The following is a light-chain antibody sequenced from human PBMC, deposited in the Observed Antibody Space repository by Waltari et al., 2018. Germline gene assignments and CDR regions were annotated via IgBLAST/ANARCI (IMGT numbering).Light chain of an antibody. J-gene: IGKJ3*01. CDR3: QQYYSTPQT. Sequence: DIVMTQSPDSLAVSLGERATINCKSSQSVLYSSSNKNYLAWYQQKPGQPHKLLIYWASTRESGVPDRFSGSGSVTDFTLTISSLQAEDVAIYYCQQYYSTPQTFGPGTKVDIK. CDR1: QSVLYSSSNKNY. V-gene: IGKV4-1*01. CDR2: WAS.